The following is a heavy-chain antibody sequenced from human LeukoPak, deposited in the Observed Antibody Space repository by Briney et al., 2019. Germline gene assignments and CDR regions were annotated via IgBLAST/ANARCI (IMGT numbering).Heavy chain of an antibody. CDR3: ARDQYSGHWYYALDI. V-gene: IGHV3-48*02. D-gene: IGHD6-19*01. J-gene: IGHJ3*02. Sequence: GGSLRLSCAASGFTFSSYSMNWVRQAPGKGLEWVSYISSSISVIYYADSVKGRFTISRDNAKNSLYLQMNSLRDEDTAAYYCARDQYSGHWYYALDIWGQGTMVTVSS. CDR1: GFTFSSYS. CDR2: ISSSISVI.